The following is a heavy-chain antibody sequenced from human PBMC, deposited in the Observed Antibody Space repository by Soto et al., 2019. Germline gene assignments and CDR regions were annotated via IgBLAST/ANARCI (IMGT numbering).Heavy chain of an antibody. CDR2: IVPIYRTA. D-gene: IGHD6-13*01. CDR3: ARDSGAKLSSS. CDR1: GGTFSSYR. Sequence: SVKVSCKASGGTFSSYRINWVRQAPGQGLEWVGGIVPIYRTADYAQKFQGRVTITADESARTAYTEPRSLKSQDTAVYYCARDSGAKLSSSWGQGTLVTVSS. J-gene: IGHJ4*02. V-gene: IGHV1-69*13.